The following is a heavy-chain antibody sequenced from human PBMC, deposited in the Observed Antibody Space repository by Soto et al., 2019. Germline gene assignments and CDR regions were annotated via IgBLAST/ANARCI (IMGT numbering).Heavy chain of an antibody. CDR3: AGLATSVTYFDY. CDR2: IYRSGIT. J-gene: IGHJ4*02. D-gene: IGHD4-17*01. V-gene: IGHV4-4*02. Sequence: QVQLQESGPGLVKPSGTLSLTCAVSGGSISSSSNWWSWVRQPPGKGLEWIAEIYRSGITNYNPSLKSRVTISVDKSKNQFSLKMSYVTAADTAVYYCAGLATSVTYFDYWGQGTLVTVSS. CDR1: GGSISSSSNW.